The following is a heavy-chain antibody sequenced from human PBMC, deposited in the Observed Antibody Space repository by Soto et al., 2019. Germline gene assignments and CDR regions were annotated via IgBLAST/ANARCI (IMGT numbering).Heavy chain of an antibody. CDR1: GGSISSGGYY. Sequence: PSETLSLTCTVSGGSISSGGYYWSWIRQHPGKGLEWIGYIYYSGSTYYNPSLKSRVTISVDTSKNQFSLKLSSVTAADTAVYYCARDMVDPRDHNWFDPWGQGTLVTVSS. CDR3: ARDMVDPRDHNWFDP. D-gene: IGHD2-15*01. CDR2: IYYSGST. V-gene: IGHV4-31*03. J-gene: IGHJ5*02.